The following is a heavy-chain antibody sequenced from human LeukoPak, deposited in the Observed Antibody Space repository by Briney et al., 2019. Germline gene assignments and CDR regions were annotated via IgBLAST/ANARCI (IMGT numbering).Heavy chain of an antibody. V-gene: IGHV4-31*03. Sequence: SETLSLTCTVSGGSISSGGYYWSWIRQHPGKGLEWIGYIYYSGSTYYNPSLKSRVTISVDTSKNQFSLKLSSVTAADTAVYYCARVSAGYSSSWYEAFDIWGQGTMVTVSS. CDR2: IYYSGST. D-gene: IGHD6-13*01. CDR1: GGSISSGGYY. CDR3: ARVSAGYSSSWYEAFDI. J-gene: IGHJ3*02.